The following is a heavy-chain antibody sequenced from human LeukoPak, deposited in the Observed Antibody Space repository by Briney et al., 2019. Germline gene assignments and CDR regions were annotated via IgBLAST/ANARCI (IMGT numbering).Heavy chain of an antibody. CDR1: GGSFSGYY. J-gene: IGHJ3*02. CDR3: ASHIAVARRRRAFDI. CDR2: INHSGST. Sequence: PSETLSLTCAVYGGSFSGYYWSWIRQPPGKGLEWIGEINHSGSTNYNPSLKSRVTISVDTSKNQFSLKLSSVTAADTAVYYRASHIAVARRRRAFDIWGQGTMVTVSS. D-gene: IGHD6-19*01. V-gene: IGHV4-34*01.